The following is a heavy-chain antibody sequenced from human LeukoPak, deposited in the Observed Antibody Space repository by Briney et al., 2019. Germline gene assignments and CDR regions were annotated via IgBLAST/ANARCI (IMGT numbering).Heavy chain of an antibody. V-gene: IGHV1-69*01. CDR3: ARGSSYYYGMDV. D-gene: IGHD2-15*01. Sequence: GSSVTVSCKASGGTFSGYAISWVRQAPGQGLEGMGGIIPIFGTANYAQKFQDRVTITADESTSSAYMELRSLRSEDTAVYYCARGSSYYYGMDVWGQGTTVTVSS. CDR2: IIPIFGTA. J-gene: IGHJ6*02. CDR1: GGTFSGYA.